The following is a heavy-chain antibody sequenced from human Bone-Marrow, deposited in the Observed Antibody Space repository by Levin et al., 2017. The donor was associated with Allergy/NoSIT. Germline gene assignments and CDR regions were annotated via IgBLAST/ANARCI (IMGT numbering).Heavy chain of an antibody. D-gene: IGHD6-19*01. CDR2: IYSGGST. CDR3: ATRAVAAPY. J-gene: IGHJ4*02. Sequence: GGSLRLSCAPSGFTVSNNYMSWVRQAPGKGLEWVSLIYSGGSTLYADSVKGRFTISRDNSKNTLYLQMNSLRVEDTAAYYCATRAVAAPYWGQGALVTVSS. V-gene: IGHV3-66*01. CDR1: GFTVSNNY.